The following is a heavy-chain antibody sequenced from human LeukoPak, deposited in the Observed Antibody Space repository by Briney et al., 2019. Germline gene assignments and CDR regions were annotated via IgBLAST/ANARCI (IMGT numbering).Heavy chain of an antibody. Sequence: QPGGSLRLSCAASGFTFSSYAMSWVRQAPGKGLEWVSAISGSGGSTYYADSVKGRFTISRDNSKNTLYLQMNSLRAEDTAVYYCAKVDELGVSFMYYFDYWGQGTLVTVSS. CDR2: ISGSGGST. V-gene: IGHV3-23*01. J-gene: IGHJ4*02. CDR1: GFTFSSYA. D-gene: IGHD7-27*01. CDR3: AKVDELGVSFMYYFDY.